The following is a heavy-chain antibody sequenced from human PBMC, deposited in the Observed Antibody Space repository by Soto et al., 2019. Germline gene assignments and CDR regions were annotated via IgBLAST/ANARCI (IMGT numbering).Heavy chain of an antibody. CDR1: GGSISSGDYY. CDR2: IYYSGST. D-gene: IGHD3-22*01. Sequence: SETLSLTCTVSGGSISSGDYYWSWIRQPPGTGLEWIGYIYYSGSTYYNPSLESRVTISVDTSKNQFSLRLSSVTAADTAVYYCARADSSGYSYFDDWGQGSLVTVSS. J-gene: IGHJ4*02. V-gene: IGHV4-30-4*01. CDR3: ARADSSGYSYFDD.